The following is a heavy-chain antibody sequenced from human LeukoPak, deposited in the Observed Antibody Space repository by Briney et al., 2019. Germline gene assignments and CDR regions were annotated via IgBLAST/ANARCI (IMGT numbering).Heavy chain of an antibody. D-gene: IGHD4-23*01. CDR2: IYSGGST. J-gene: IGHJ5*02. CDR1: GFTVSSNY. Sequence: PGGSLRLSCAASGFTVSSNYMSWVRQAPGKGLEWVTVIYSGGSTYYADSVKGRFTISRDNSKNTLYLQMNSLRAVDTAVYYCARLRWGDWFDPWRQGTLVTVSS. CDR3: ARLRWGDWFDP. V-gene: IGHV3-66*02.